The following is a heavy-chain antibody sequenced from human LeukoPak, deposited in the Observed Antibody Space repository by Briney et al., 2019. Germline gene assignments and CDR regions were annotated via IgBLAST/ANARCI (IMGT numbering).Heavy chain of an antibody. Sequence: TGGSLRLSCAASGFTFSSYAMHWVRQAPGKGLEWVAVISYDGSNKYYADSVKGRFTISRDNSKNTLYLQMNSLRAEDTAIYYCARDERLLSFLKWGQGTLVTVSS. CDR3: ARDERLLSFLK. D-gene: IGHD3-3*01. CDR2: ISYDGSNK. V-gene: IGHV3-30*04. CDR1: GFTFSSYA. J-gene: IGHJ4*02.